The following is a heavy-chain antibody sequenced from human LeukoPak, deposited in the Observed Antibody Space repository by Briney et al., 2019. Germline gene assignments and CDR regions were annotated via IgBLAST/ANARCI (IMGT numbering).Heavy chain of an antibody. Sequence: SGTLSLTCAVSGGSISSSNWWSWVRQPPGKGLEWIGEIYHSGSTNYNPSLKSRVTISVDKSKNQFSLQLNSVTAADTAVYYCARGRGSSWYYFDYWGQGTLVTVSS. J-gene: IGHJ4*02. CDR1: GGSISSSNW. CDR3: ARGRGSSWYYFDY. CDR2: IYHSGST. V-gene: IGHV4-4*02. D-gene: IGHD6-13*01.